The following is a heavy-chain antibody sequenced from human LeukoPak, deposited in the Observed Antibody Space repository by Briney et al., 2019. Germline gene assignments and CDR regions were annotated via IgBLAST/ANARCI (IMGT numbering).Heavy chain of an antibody. Sequence: GGSLRLSCAASGFTFSSYSMNWVRQAPGKGLEWVSSISSSSSYIYYADSVKGRFTISRDNAKNSLYLQMNSLRAEDTAVYYCARDQMAGYSSGWYPFDYWGQGTLVTVSS. J-gene: IGHJ4*02. CDR3: ARDQMAGYSSGWYPFDY. CDR1: GFTFSSYS. D-gene: IGHD6-19*01. V-gene: IGHV3-21*01. CDR2: ISSSSSYI.